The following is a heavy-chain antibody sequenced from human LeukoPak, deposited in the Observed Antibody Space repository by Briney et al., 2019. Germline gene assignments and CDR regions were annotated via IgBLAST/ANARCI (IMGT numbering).Heavy chain of an antibody. Sequence: SETLSLTCTVSGGSISSYYWSWIRQPPGKGLEWVGYIYYSGSTNYNPSLKSRVTISVDTSKNQFSLKLSSVTAADTAVYYCACQAWSGYYSNWFDPWGQGTLVTVSS. CDR1: GGSISSYY. D-gene: IGHD3-3*01. CDR2: IYYSGST. V-gene: IGHV4-59*01. CDR3: ACQAWSGYYSNWFDP. J-gene: IGHJ5*02.